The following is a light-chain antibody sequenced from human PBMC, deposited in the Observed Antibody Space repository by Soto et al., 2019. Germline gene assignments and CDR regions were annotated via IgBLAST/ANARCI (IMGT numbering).Light chain of an antibody. CDR2: EVS. V-gene: IGLV2-14*01. CDR3: SSYTSTSSWV. J-gene: IGLJ3*02. CDR1: SSDVGGYNY. Sequence: QSVLTQPASVSGSPGQPITISCTGTSSDVGGYNYVSWYQHHPGKAPKVMIYEVSNRPSGVSNRFSGSKSGNTASLTISGLQAEDEADYYCSSYTSTSSWVFGGGTKATVL.